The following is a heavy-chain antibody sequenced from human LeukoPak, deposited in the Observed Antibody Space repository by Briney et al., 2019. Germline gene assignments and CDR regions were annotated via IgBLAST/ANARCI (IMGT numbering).Heavy chain of an antibody. Sequence: PGRSLRLSCAASGFTFSRYWMSWVRQAPGKGLEWAASIKQDGSEKYYVDAVKGRFTISRDNAKNSLYLQMNSLSAEDTAVYYCARDQSYYYDSSGYYFDAFDIWGQGTMVTVSS. CDR2: IKQDGSEK. J-gene: IGHJ3*02. CDR1: GFTFSRYW. CDR3: ARDQSYYYDSSGYYFDAFDI. D-gene: IGHD3-22*01. V-gene: IGHV3-7*01.